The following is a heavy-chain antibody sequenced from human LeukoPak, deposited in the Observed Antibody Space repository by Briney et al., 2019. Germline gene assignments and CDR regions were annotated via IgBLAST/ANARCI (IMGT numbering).Heavy chain of an antibody. Sequence: SETLSLTCTVSGGSISSGSYYWCWIRQPAGKGLEWIGRIYTSGSTNYNPSLKSRVTISVDKSKNQFSLKLSSVTAADTAVYYCARDYGGGYFDYWGQGTLVTVSS. V-gene: IGHV4-61*02. D-gene: IGHD4-23*01. J-gene: IGHJ4*02. CDR2: IYTSGST. CDR1: GGSISSGSYY. CDR3: ARDYGGGYFDY.